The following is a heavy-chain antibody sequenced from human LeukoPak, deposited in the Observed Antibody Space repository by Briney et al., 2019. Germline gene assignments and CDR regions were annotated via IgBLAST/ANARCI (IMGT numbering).Heavy chain of an antibody. D-gene: IGHD1-20*01. CDR1: GGSFSGYY. CDR3: ARGSEDNWNDLLWAFDI. J-gene: IGHJ3*02. V-gene: IGHV4-34*01. CDR2: INHSGST. Sequence: SETLSLTCAVYGGSFSGYYWSWIRQPPGKGLDWIGEINHSGSTNYNPSLKSRVTISVDTSKNQFSLKLSSVTAADTAVYYCARGSEDNWNDLLWAFDIWGQGTMVTLSS.